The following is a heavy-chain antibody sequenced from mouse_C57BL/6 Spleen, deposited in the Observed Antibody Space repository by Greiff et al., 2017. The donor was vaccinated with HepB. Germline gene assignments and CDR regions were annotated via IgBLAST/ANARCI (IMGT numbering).Heavy chain of an antibody. D-gene: IGHD1-1*01. CDR2: IYPGGGYT. CDR3: ARGGYYGSRIYAMDY. V-gene: IGHV1-63*01. CDR1: GNTFTNYW. Sequence: VQLQQSGAELVRPGTSVKMSCKASGNTFTNYWIGWAKQRPGHGLEWIGDIYPGGGYTNYNEKFKGKATLTADKSSSTAYMQFSSLTSEDSAIYYCARGGYYGSRIYAMDYWGQGTSVTVSS. J-gene: IGHJ4*01.